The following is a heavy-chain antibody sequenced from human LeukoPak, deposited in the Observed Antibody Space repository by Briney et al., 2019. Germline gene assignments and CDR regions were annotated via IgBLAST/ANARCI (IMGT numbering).Heavy chain of an antibody. V-gene: IGHV4-34*01. CDR3: ARDRAAAGSGKNWFDP. CDR1: GGSFSGYY. Sequence: SETLSLTCAVYGGSFSGYYWSWIRQPPGKGLEWIGEINHSGSTNYNPSLKSRVTISVDTSKNQFSLKLSSVTAADTAVYYCARDRAAAGSGKNWFDPWGQGTLVTVSS. J-gene: IGHJ5*02. CDR2: INHSGST. D-gene: IGHD6-13*01.